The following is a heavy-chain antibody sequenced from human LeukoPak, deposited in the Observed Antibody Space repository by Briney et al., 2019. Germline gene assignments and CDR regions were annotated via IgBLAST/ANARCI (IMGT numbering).Heavy chain of an antibody. D-gene: IGHD5-12*01. V-gene: IGHV3-23*01. CDR3: AKVGYNVYYYYMDV. CDR2: ISGSGGGT. J-gene: IGHJ6*03. CDR1: GFTFSSYA. Sequence: GGSLRLSCAASGFTFSSYAMSWVRQAPGKGLEWVSAISGSGGGTYYADSVKGRFTISRDNSKNTLYLQMNSLRAEDTAVYYCAKVGYNVYYYYMDVWGKGTTVTVSS.